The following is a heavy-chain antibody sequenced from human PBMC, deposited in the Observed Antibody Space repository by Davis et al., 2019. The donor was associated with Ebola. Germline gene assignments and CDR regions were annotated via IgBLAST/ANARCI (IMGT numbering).Heavy chain of an antibody. J-gene: IGHJ6*02. D-gene: IGHD3-3*01. V-gene: IGHV1-2*04. Sequence: AASVKVSCKASGGTFSSYAISWVRQAPGQGLEWMGWINPNSGGTNYAQKFQGWVTMTRDTSISTAYMELSRLRSDDTAVYYCAKDIWTIFGVVTLYYYYYGMDVWGQGTTVTVSS. CDR3: AKDIWTIFGVVTLYYYYYGMDV. CDR2: INPNSGGT. CDR1: GGTFSSYA.